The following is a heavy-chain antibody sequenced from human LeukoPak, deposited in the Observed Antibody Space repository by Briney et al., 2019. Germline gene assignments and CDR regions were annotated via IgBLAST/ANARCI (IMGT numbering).Heavy chain of an antibody. V-gene: IGHV3-21*01. D-gene: IGHD3-22*01. J-gene: IGHJ3*02. Sequence: GGSLRLSCAASGFTFSSYSMNWVRQAPGKGLEWVSSISSSSSYIYYADSVKGRFTISRDNAKNSLYLQMNSLRAEDTAVYYCARGLTYYYDSSGFDAFDIWGQGTMVTVSS. CDR1: GFTFSSYS. CDR2: ISSSSSYI. CDR3: ARGLTYYYDSSGFDAFDI.